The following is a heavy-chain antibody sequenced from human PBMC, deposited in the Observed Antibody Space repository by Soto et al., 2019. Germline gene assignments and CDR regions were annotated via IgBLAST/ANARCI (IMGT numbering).Heavy chain of an antibody. CDR3: TGEVASGY. CDR2: ISFDGSTK. Sequence: QVQLVESGGGVVQPGRSLRLSCAASGFTFSYSGMHWVRQAPGKGLEWVAVISFDGSTKYYADSVKGRFTISRDNSKTTLYLEMNSLRADDTAVYYCTGEVASGYWGQGTLVTVSS. D-gene: IGHD2-8*02. J-gene: IGHJ4*02. V-gene: IGHV3-30*03. CDR1: GFTFSYSG.